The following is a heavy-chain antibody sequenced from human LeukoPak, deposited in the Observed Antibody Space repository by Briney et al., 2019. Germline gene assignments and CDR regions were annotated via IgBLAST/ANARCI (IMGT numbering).Heavy chain of an antibody. CDR3: ATPRYDSSGYYYVD. V-gene: IGHV1-3*01. J-gene: IGHJ4*01. CDR1: GYTFTDYT. CDR2: INGGSGYT. Sequence: ASVKVSCKASGYTFTDYTMHWLRQAPGQRRDWMGWINGGSGYTKYSPEFQGRVTITRDTSASTAYMALRSLRSEDTAVYYCATPRYDSSGYYYVDWGHGTLVTVSS. D-gene: IGHD3-22*01.